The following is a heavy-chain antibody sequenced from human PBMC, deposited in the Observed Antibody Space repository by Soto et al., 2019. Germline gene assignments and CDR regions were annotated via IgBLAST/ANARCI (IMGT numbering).Heavy chain of an antibody. V-gene: IGHV4-59*08. CDR1: GGSISTYY. J-gene: IGHJ6*03. Sequence: QVQLQESGPGLVKPSETLSLTCTVSGGSISTYYWSWIRQPPGKGLEWIGNIYYSGSTNYNPSLERRVTISVETSKKQFSLKLSSVTAADTAVYYCARHPRTGYSYYMDVWGKGTTVTVSS. CDR3: ARHPRTGYSYYMDV. CDR2: IYYSGST.